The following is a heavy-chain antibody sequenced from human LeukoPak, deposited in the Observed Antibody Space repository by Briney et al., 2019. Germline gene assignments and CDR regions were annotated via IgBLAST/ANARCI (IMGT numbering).Heavy chain of an antibody. Sequence: SETLSLTCTVSGGSISSYYWSWIRQPPGKGLEWIGYIYYSGSTNYNPSLKSRVTISVDTSKNQFSLKLSSVAAADTAVYYCARDNWGKENYYYGMDVRGQGTTVTVSS. V-gene: IGHV4-59*01. D-gene: IGHD7-27*01. J-gene: IGHJ6*02. CDR3: ARDNWGKENYYYGMDV. CDR1: GGSISSYY. CDR2: IYYSGST.